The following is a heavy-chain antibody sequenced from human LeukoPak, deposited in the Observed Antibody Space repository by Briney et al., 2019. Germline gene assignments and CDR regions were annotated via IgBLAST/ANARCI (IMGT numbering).Heavy chain of an antibody. V-gene: IGHV4-39*01. CDR1: GXSISSSSYY. D-gene: IGHD4-17*01. Sequence: SETLSLTCTVSGXSISSSSYYWGWIRQPPGKGLEWIGSIYYSGSTYYNPSLKSRVTISVDTSKNQFSLKLSSVTAADTAVYYCARPAIYGDYDSYGMDVWGQGTTVTVSS. J-gene: IGHJ6*02. CDR2: IYYSGST. CDR3: ARPAIYGDYDSYGMDV.